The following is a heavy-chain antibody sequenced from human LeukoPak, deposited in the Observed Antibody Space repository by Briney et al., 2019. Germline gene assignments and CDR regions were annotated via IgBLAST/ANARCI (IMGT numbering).Heavy chain of an antibody. CDR3: ARGDYYDSSGILDY. D-gene: IGHD3-22*01. Sequence: PSETLSLTCTVSGGSISSSSYYWGWIRQPPGKGLEWIGSIYYSGSTYYNPSLKSRVTISVDTSKNQFSLKLSSVTAADTAVYYCARGDYYDSSGILDYWGQGTLSPSPQ. CDR1: GGSISSSSYY. CDR2: IYYSGST. V-gene: IGHV4-39*07. J-gene: IGHJ4*02.